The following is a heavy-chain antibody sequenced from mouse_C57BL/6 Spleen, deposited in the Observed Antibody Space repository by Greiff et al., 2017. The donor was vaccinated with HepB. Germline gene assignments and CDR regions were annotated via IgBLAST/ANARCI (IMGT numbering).Heavy chain of an antibody. Sequence: QVQLKQSGAELVKPGASVKMSCKASGYTFTSYWITWVKQRPGQGLEWIGDIYPGSGSTNYNEKFKSKATLTVDTSSSTAYMQLSSLTSEDSAVYYCARWPYYYGSSYAMDYWGQGTSVTVSS. CDR3: ARWPYYYGSSYAMDY. CDR2: IYPGSGST. V-gene: IGHV1-55*01. D-gene: IGHD1-1*01. CDR1: GYTFTSYW. J-gene: IGHJ4*01.